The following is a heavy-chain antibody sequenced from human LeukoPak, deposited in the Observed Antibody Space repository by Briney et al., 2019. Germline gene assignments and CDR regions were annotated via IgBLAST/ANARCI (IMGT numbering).Heavy chain of an antibody. V-gene: IGHV3-23*01. Sequence: LGGSLRLSCAASGFTFSNYAMSWVRQAPGKGLQWVSTMSGSGVNTYYADSVKGRFTVSRDNSKSTVYFQMNGLRVEDTAVYYCAREIFWSGYYSNLHFDYWGRGTQVTVSS. CDR2: MSGSGVNT. CDR1: GFTFSNYA. D-gene: IGHD3-3*01. CDR3: AREIFWSGYYSNLHFDY. J-gene: IGHJ4*02.